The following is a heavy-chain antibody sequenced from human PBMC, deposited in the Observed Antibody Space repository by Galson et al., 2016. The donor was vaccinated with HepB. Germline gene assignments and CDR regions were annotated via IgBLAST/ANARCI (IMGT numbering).Heavy chain of an antibody. CDR1: GGSIHSSSYS. V-gene: IGHV4-39*01. D-gene: IGHD1-26*01. CDR2: IYYSGDT. J-gene: IGHJ4*02. CDR3: ARRRVPRAYRGALDY. Sequence: SETLSLTCTVSGGSIHSSSYSWGWIRQPPGKGLEWIGSIYYSGDTYYNPSLKSRVTISADTSNNQFSLKLTSVTAADTAVYYCARRRVPRAYRGALDYWGQGTLVTVSS.